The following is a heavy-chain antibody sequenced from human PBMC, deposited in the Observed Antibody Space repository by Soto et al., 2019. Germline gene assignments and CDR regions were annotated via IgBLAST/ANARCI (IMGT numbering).Heavy chain of an antibody. Sequence: NPSETLSLTCAVYGGAFRGYYWSWIRQPPGKGLEWLGEINDSGSTNYNPSLKSRITISLDTSKKEISLRLSSMTAADTAVYYCARERGRYCSGESCYPSGPWGQGALVTVSS. D-gene: IGHD2-15*01. CDR3: ARERGRYCSGESCYPSGP. CDR1: GGAFRGYY. CDR2: INDSGST. V-gene: IGHV4-34*01. J-gene: IGHJ5*02.